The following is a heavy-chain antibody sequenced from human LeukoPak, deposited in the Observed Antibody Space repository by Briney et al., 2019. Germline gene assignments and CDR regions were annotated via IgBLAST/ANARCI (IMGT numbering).Heavy chain of an antibody. Sequence: GGSLRLSCAASGFTFSSYGMHWVRQAPGKGLEWVAVIWYDGSNKYYADSVKGRFTISRDNSKNTLYLQMNSLRAEDTAVYYCARDRYCSGGSCYELDYWGQGTLVTVSS. J-gene: IGHJ4*02. CDR2: IWYDGSNK. V-gene: IGHV3-33*01. CDR1: GFTFSSYG. D-gene: IGHD2-15*01. CDR3: ARDRYCSGGSCYELDY.